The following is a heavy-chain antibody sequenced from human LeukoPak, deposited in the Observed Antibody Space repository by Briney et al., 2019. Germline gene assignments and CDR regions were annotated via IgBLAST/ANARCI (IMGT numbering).Heavy chain of an antibody. CDR3: ARVGVGADFDY. D-gene: IGHD1-26*01. CDR2: INPNSGGT. J-gene: IGHJ4*02. V-gene: IGHV1-2*04. Sequence: ASVKVSCKASGYTXTGYYMHWVRQAPGQGLEWMGWINPNSGGTNYAQKYQGWVTMTRDTSISTAYMELSRLRSDDTAVYYCARVGVGADFDYWGQGTLVTVSS. CDR1: GYTXTGYY.